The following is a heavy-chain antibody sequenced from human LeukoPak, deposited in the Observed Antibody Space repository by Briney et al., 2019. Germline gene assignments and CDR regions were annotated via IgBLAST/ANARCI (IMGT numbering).Heavy chain of an antibody. D-gene: IGHD5-24*01. CDR1: GGSLSSSSFY. J-gene: IGHJ6*03. CDR2: IYYSGST. CDR3: ARGTEDGYKYYYYYMDV. Sequence: LETLSLPCTVSGGSLSSSSFYWGWIRQPPGKGLGGVGYIYYSGSTNYNPSLKSRVTISVDTSKNQFSLKLSSVTAADAAVYYCARGTEDGYKYYYYYMDVWGKGTTVTVSS. V-gene: IGHV4-61*01.